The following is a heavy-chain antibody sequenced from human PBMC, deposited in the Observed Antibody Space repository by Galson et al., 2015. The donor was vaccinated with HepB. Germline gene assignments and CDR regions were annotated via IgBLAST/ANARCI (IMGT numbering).Heavy chain of an antibody. D-gene: IGHD2-2*01. CDR2: ISSSSSYI. CDR3: ARGYCSSTSCYYDAFDI. V-gene: IGHV3-21*01. Sequence: SLRLSCAASGFTFSSYSMNWVRQAPGKGLEWVSSISSSSSYIYYADSVKGRFTISRDNAKNSLYLQMNSLRAEDTAVYYCARGYCSSTSCYYDAFDIWGQGTMVTVSS. J-gene: IGHJ3*02. CDR1: GFTFSSYS.